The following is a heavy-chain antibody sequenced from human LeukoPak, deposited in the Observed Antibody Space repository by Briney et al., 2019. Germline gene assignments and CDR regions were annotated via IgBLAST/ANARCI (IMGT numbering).Heavy chain of an antibody. CDR3: ARYGGYFDY. Sequence: SETLTLTCAVYGGSFSGYHWSWIRQPPGKGLEWIGEINHRGSTNYNPSLKSRVTISVDTSKSQLSLKLSSVTAADTAVYYCARYGGYFDYWGQGTLVTVSS. CDR2: INHRGST. D-gene: IGHD3-10*01. CDR1: GGSFSGYH. V-gene: IGHV4-34*01. J-gene: IGHJ4*02.